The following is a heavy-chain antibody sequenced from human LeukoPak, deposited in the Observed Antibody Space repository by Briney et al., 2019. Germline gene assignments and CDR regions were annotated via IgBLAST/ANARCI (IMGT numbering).Heavy chain of an antibody. CDR3: ARELWDRKGFDY. CDR2: IYYSGST. V-gene: IGHV4-31*03. D-gene: IGHD3-16*01. J-gene: IGHJ4*02. Sequence: SETLSLTCTVSGGSISSGGYYWSWICQHPGKGLEWIGYIYYSGSTYYNPSLKSRVTISVDTSKNQFSLKLSSVTAADTAVYYCARELWDRKGFDYWGQGTLVTVSS. CDR1: GGSISSGGYY.